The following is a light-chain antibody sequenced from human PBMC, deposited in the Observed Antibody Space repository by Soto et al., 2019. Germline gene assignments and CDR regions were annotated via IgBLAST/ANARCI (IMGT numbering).Light chain of an antibody. CDR1: SSDVGTYNY. Sequence: QSALTQPASVSGSPGQSITISCTGTSSDVGTYNYVSWYQQHPGKAPKLMIYEVSNRPSGISSRFSGSKSGNTASLTISGLQADDEADYYCSSYTGNSFVFGTGTKVTVL. CDR2: EVS. V-gene: IGLV2-14*01. CDR3: SSYTGNSFV. J-gene: IGLJ1*01.